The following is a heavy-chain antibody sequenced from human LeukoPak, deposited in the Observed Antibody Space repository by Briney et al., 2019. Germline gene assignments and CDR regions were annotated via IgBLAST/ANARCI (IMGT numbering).Heavy chain of an antibody. J-gene: IGHJ4*02. CDR1: GLIFRSYW. CDR2: INSDASRT. D-gene: IGHD6-13*01. V-gene: IGHV3-74*01. CDR3: ARGPFKQQLPARTQPKRYYFDY. Sequence: PGGSLSRAWAGAGLIFRSYWMHWVSQAPGKGLVWVSRINSDASRTTYADSVKDRFTISSANAKNTLYLLMNSLRVEDTAVYYCARGPFKQQLPARTQPKRYYFDYWGQGTLVTVSS.